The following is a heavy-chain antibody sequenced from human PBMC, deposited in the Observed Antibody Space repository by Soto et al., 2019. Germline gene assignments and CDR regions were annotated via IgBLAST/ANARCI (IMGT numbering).Heavy chain of an antibody. CDR1: GGSISSSSYY. CDR2: IYYSGST. Sequence: PSETLSLTCTVSGGSISSSSYYWGWIRQPPGKGLEWIGSIYYSGSTYYNPSLKSRVTISVDTSKNQFSLKLSSVTAADTAVYYCASEYSSSSPHYCGMDVWGQGTTVTVSS. CDR3: ASEYSSSSPHYCGMDV. D-gene: IGHD6-6*01. V-gene: IGHV4-39*01. J-gene: IGHJ6*02.